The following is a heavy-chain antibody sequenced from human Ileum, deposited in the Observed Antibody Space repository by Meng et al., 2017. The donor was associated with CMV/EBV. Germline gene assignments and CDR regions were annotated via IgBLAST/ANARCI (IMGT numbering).Heavy chain of an antibody. CDR1: FTFSSYC. Sequence: FTFSSYCISWVRQAPGKGLEWVANIKQDGSEKYYVDSVKGRFTISRDNAKNSLYLQMNSLRAEDTAVYYCARVPVVRFLEWPRYYFDYWGQGTLVTVSS. D-gene: IGHD3-3*01. CDR2: IKQDGSEK. CDR3: ARVPVVRFLEWPRYYFDY. J-gene: IGHJ4*02. V-gene: IGHV3-7*01.